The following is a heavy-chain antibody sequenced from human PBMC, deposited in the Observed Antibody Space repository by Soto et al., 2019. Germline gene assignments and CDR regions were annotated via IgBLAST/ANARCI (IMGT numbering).Heavy chain of an antibody. CDR2: ISGGGNDR. J-gene: IGHJ4*02. D-gene: IGHD6-13*01. V-gene: IGHV3-23*01. CDR1: GFTFSSYA. CDR3: ARSLFIASTDTEPFDS. Sequence: EVQLLESGGGLVQSGGSLTLSCAASGFTFSSYAMSWVRQAPGKGLEWVSAISGGGNDRFYADSVRGRFTISRDNSRNTLYLHMNSLRAEDTAVHYCARSLFIASTDTEPFDSWGQGTLVTVSS.